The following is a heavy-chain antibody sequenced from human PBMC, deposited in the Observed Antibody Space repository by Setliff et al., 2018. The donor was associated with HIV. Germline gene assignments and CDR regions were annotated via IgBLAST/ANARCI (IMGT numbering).Heavy chain of an antibody. CDR3: TTSQESDC. CDR2: IKRKSDGLTL. CDR1: GFTFSNAW. V-gene: IGHV3-15*07. Sequence: GGSLRLSCAASGFTFSNAWMDWVRQAPGKGLEWVGRIKRKSDGLTLDYAAPVKGRFTISRDDLKNMLFLQMDSLQTEDTAVYYCTTSQESDCWGQGTLVTVSS. J-gene: IGHJ4*02.